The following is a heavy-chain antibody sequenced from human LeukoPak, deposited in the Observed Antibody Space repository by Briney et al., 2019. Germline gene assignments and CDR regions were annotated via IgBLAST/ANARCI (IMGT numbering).Heavy chain of an antibody. Sequence: PLETLSLTCTVSGGSISSYYWSWIRQPPGKGLEWIGYIYYSGSTNYNPSLKSRVTISVDTSKNQFTLKLSSVTAADTAVYYCARGRAAGYWGQGTLVTVSS. CDR2: IYYSGST. D-gene: IGHD6-13*01. CDR3: ARGRAAGY. J-gene: IGHJ4*02. V-gene: IGHV4-59*01. CDR1: GGSISSYY.